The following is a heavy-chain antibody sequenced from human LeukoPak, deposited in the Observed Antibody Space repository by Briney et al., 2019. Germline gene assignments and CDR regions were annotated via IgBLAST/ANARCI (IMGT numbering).Heavy chain of an antibody. V-gene: IGHV4-59*12. Sequence: SETLSLTCTVSGGSISPYYWSWIRQPPGKGLEWIGYIYYSGSTNYNPSLKSRVTISVDTSKNQFSLKLSSVTAADTAVYYCARGRSYCSSTSCPGFYYYYYYYMDVWGKGTTVTVSS. CDR1: GGSISPYY. D-gene: IGHD2-2*01. J-gene: IGHJ6*03. CDR2: IYYSGST. CDR3: ARGRSYCSSTSCPGFYYYYYYYMDV.